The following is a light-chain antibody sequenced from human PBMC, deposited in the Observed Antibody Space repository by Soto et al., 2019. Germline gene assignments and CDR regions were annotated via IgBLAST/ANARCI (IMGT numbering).Light chain of an antibody. CDR2: GAS. Sequence: EIVMTQSPATLSVSQGERATLSCRASQSVSSNLAWYQQKPGQAPRLLIYGASTRATGIPARFSGSGSGTEFTLTISSLQSEDFAVYYCQQYNNWPRTLGQGTKVDSK. V-gene: IGKV3-15*01. J-gene: IGKJ1*01. CDR3: QQYNNWPRT. CDR1: QSVSSN.